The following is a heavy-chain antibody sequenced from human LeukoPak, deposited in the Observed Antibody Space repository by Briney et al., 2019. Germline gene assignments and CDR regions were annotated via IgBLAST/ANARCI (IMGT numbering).Heavy chain of an antibody. J-gene: IGHJ4*02. CDR2: ISSSGHST. CDR1: GFTFSSYA. V-gene: IGHV3-23*01. CDR3: ANDFDY. Sequence: GGSLRLSCAASGFTFSSYAMSWVRQAPGRGLEWVSAISSSGHSTYYTDSVKGRFTISRDNSRNTLYLQMNSLRDEDTAVYYCANDFDYWGQGTLVTVSS.